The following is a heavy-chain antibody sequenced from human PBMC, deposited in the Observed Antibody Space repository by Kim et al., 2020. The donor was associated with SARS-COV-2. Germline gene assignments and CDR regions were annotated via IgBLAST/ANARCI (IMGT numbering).Heavy chain of an antibody. D-gene: IGHD6-13*01. CDR2: ISGSGGST. J-gene: IGHJ3*02. V-gene: IGHV3-23*01. CDR3: AARKQQHKTNDAFDI. Sequence: GGSLRLSCAASGFTFSSYAMSWVRQAPGKGLEWVSAISGSGGSTYYADSVTGRFTISRDNSKNTLYLQMNSLRAEDTAVYYCAARKQQHKTNDAFDIWGQGTMVTVSS. CDR1: GFTFSSYA.